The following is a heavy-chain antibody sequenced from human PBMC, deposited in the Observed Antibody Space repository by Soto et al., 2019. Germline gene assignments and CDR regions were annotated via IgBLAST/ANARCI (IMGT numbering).Heavy chain of an antibody. Sequence: ASVKVSCKASGYTFTNNAISWVRQAPGQGLEWMGWISAYNGNTNYAQKLQGRVTMTTDTSTSIAYMELRSLRSDDTAVYYCARRVARTVKAFDMWGQGTMVTVSS. CDR3: ARRVARTVKAFDM. J-gene: IGHJ3*02. V-gene: IGHV1-18*01. CDR2: ISAYNGNT. CDR1: GYTFTNNA. D-gene: IGHD4-17*01.